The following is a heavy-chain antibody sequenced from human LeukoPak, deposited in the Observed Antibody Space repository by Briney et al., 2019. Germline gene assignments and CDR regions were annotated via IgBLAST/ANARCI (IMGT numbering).Heavy chain of an antibody. J-gene: IGHJ4*02. D-gene: IGHD6-19*01. CDR1: GFTFSSYS. CDR2: ISSSSSTI. Sequence: GGSLRLSCAASGFTFSSYSMNWVRQAPGKGLEWISYISSSSSTIYYADSVKGRFTISRDNAKNSLYLQMNSLRAEDTAVYYCARGSSSGSLGYWGQGTLVTVSS. CDR3: ARGSSSGSLGY. V-gene: IGHV3-48*01.